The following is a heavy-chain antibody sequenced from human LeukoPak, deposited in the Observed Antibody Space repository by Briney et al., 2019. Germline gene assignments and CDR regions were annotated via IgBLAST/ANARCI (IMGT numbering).Heavy chain of an antibody. Sequence: SETLCLTCAVSGGSISSGTYYWSWIRQPAGKGLEWIGRIDSSGNTNYDLSLQRRVTISVDTTKNQFSLKQSSVTAADTAMYYCGRDLNGVTDPWRQGTLVSVSS. D-gene: IGHD3-16*02. CDR3: GRDLNGVTDP. CDR1: GGSISSGTYY. CDR2: IDSSGNT. V-gene: IGHV4-61*02. J-gene: IGHJ5*02.